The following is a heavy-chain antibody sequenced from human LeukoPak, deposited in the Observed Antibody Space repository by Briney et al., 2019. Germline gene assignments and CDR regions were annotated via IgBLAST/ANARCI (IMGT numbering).Heavy chain of an antibody. CDR3: AKSYNGYESKPDY. J-gene: IGHJ4*02. CDR2: IKQDGSEK. D-gene: IGHD5-12*01. Sequence: GGSLRLSCAASGFTFSRYWMNWVRQAPGEGLEWVANIKQDGSEKYYVDSVKGRFTISRDNSKITLYLQMNSLRAEDTAVYYCAKSYNGYESKPDYWGQGTLVTVSS. V-gene: IGHV3-7*03. CDR1: GFTFSRYW.